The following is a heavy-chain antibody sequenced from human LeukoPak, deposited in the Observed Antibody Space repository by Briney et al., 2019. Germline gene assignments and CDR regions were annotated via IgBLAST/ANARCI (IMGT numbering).Heavy chain of an antibody. CDR2: IYSGGST. V-gene: IGHV3-66*01. D-gene: IGHD6-19*01. CDR3: ARARGIAVAGPAYYYGMDV. Sequence: PGGSLRPSCAASGFTVSSNYMSWVRQAPGKGLEWVSVIYSGGSTYYADSVKGRFTISRDNSKNTLYLQMNSLRAEDTAVYYCARARGIAVAGPAYYYGMDVWGQGTTVTVSS. J-gene: IGHJ6*02. CDR1: GFTVSSNY.